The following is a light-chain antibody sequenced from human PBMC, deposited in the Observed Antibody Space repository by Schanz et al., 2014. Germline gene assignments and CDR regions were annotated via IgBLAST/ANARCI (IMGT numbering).Light chain of an antibody. CDR2: GNN. J-gene: IGLJ3*02. Sequence: QSVLTQPPSASGTPGQRVTISCSGSSSNIGSTYVYWYQQLPGTAPKLLIYGNNNRPSGVPDRFSGSKSGTSASLAITGLQAEDEGDYYCQCYDSSLSGWRVFGGGTKLTVL. CDR1: SSNIGSTY. V-gene: IGLV1-40*01. CDR3: QCYDSSLSGWRV.